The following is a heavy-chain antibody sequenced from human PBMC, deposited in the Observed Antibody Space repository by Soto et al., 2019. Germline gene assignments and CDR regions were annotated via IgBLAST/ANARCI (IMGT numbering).Heavy chain of an antibody. CDR2: INSDGSST. D-gene: IGHD6-13*01. CDR1: GFTFSSYW. V-gene: IGHV3-74*01. J-gene: IGHJ4*01. CDR3: ARVSGQQLTPFDY. Sequence: GGSLRLSCAASGFTFSSYWMHWVRQAPGKGLVWVSRINSDGSSTSYADSVKGRFTISRDNAKNTLYLQMNGLRAEDTAVYYCARVSGQQLTPFDYWGQEPWSPSPQ.